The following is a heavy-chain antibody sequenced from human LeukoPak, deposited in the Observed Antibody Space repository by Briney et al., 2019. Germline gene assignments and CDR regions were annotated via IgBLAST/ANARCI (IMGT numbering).Heavy chain of an antibody. CDR3: ASTSRTHGGYKREVVDDY. J-gene: IGHJ4*02. V-gene: IGHV4-30-4*08. Sequence: PSQTLSLTCTVSGGSISSGDYYWSWIRQPPGKGLEWIGYIYYSGSTYYNPSLKSRVTISVDTSKNQFSLKPSSVTAADTAVYYCASTSRTHGGYKREVVDDYWGQGTLVTVSS. D-gene: IGHD2-2*02. CDR1: GGSISSGDYY. CDR2: IYYSGST.